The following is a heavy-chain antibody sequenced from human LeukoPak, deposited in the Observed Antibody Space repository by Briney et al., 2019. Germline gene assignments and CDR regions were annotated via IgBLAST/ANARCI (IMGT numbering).Heavy chain of an antibody. Sequence: GESLKISCKGSGYSFSSYWIGWVRQMPGKGLEWMGIIYPSDSDIRYSPSFQGQVPISAAKSINTAYLQWSSLKASDTATYYCARLGDAYSPVYWGQGTLVTVSS. D-gene: IGHD5-24*01. V-gene: IGHV5-51*01. J-gene: IGHJ4*02. CDR2: IYPSDSDI. CDR3: ARLGDAYSPVY. CDR1: GYSFSSYW.